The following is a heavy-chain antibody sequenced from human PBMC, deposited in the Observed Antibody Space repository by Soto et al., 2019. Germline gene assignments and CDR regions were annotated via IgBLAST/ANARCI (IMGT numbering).Heavy chain of an antibody. D-gene: IGHD5-12*01. CDR1: GDSISAYS. V-gene: IGHV4-59*01. CDR2: IHYNGNT. J-gene: IGHJ4*02. CDR3: AREGNLGRWLQPLDF. Sequence: PSETLSLTCTVSGDSISAYSWSWVRQPPGKGLEWIGNIHYNGNTKYNPSLESRVTMSVDTSKNQFSLKLISVTAADTAKYFCAREGNLGRWLQPLDFWGQGTLVTVSS.